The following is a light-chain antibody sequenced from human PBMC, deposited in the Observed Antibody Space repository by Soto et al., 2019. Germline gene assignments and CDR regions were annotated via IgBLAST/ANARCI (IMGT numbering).Light chain of an antibody. Sequence: PGDRATLSCRASQSVANNHLAWYQQRPGQAPRLLIYAASTRAAGIPDRFSGSGSGTDFTLTISRLEPEDFGVYYCQQRGNWPSLTFGGGTKVEIK. J-gene: IGKJ4*01. CDR3: QQRGNWPSLT. V-gene: IGKV3D-20*02. CDR1: QSVANNH. CDR2: AAS.